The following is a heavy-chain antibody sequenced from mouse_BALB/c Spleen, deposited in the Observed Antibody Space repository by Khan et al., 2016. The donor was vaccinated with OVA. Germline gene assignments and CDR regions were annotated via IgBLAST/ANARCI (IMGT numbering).Heavy chain of an antibody. J-gene: IGHJ3*01. V-gene: IGHV1S136*01. CDR2: IYPNNDGP. Sequence: VQLQQSGPELVKPGASVKMSCKASGYTFTSYVMHWVKQKPGQGLEWIGYIYPNNDGPEYNEKFKGKATLTSDKSSSTAYMELSSLTSEDSAVYYCARVGYYGKGFAYWGQGTLVTVSA. CDR3: ARVGYYGKGFAY. D-gene: IGHD2-1*01. CDR1: GYTFTSYV.